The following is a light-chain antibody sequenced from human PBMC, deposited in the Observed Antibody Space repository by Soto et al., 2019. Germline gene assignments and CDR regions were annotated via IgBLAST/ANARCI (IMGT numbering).Light chain of an antibody. CDR1: QTVRNNY. CDR2: DAS. J-gene: IGKJ1*01. Sequence: ECVCTQTPGTLSLSHGERAPLSCRASQTVRNNYLAWYQQKPGQAPRLLIYDASSRATGIPDRFSGGGSGTDFTLTISRLEPEDFAVYYCQQYGSSPRTFGQGTKVDIK. V-gene: IGKV3-20*01. CDR3: QQYGSSPRT.